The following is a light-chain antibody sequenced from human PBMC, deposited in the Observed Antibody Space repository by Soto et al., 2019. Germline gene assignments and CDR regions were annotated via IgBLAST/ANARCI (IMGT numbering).Light chain of an antibody. Sequence: DIQMTQSPSSLSASVGGRVTITCRASQNIRNYLNWYQQRPGKTPNLLVYAASNLRSGVPSRFSGSGSGTLFTLTISSLQPEDFATYYCQQIHSTSSYTFGQGTRVDIK. CDR2: AAS. V-gene: IGKV1-39*01. CDR1: QNIRNY. J-gene: IGKJ2*01. CDR3: QQIHSTSSYT.